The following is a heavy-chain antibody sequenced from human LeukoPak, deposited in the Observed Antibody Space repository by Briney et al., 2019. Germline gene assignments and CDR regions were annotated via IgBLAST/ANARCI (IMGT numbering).Heavy chain of an antibody. V-gene: IGHV1-8*01. CDR3: ARGGITIFGVVIIGAFGY. J-gene: IGHJ4*02. Sequence: ASVKVSCKASGYTFTSYDINWVRQATGQGLEWMGWMNPNSGNTGYAQKFQGRVTMTRNTSISTAYMELSSLRSEDTAVYYCARGGITIFGVVIIGAFGYWGQGTLVTVSS. CDR2: MNPNSGNT. CDR1: GYTFTSYD. D-gene: IGHD3-3*01.